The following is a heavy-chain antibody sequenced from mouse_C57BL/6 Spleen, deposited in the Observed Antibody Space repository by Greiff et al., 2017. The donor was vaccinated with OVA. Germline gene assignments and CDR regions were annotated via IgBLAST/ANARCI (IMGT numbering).Heavy chain of an antibody. CDR2: INPNYGTT. Sequence: EVQLQESGPELVKPGASVKISCKASGYSFTDYNMNWVKQSNGKSLEWIGVINPNYGTTSYNQKFKGKATLTVDQSSSTAYMQLNSLTSEDSAVYYCARPYDYDGDWYFDVWGTGTTVTVSS. J-gene: IGHJ1*03. D-gene: IGHD2-4*01. CDR3: ARPYDYDGDWYFDV. CDR1: GYSFTDYN. V-gene: IGHV1-39*01.